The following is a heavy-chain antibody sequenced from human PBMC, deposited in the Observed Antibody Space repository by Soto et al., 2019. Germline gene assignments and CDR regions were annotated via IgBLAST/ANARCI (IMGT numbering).Heavy chain of an antibody. D-gene: IGHD2-8*01. Sequence: GGSLRLSCAASGFTFSRSRMSRVRQAPEKGLEWVANTNEDGSQINYVDSVKGRFTASRDNAKNLLFLQMNNLRGEDTAIYYCARDPRNGAIDYWGQGTLVTVSS. J-gene: IGHJ4*02. CDR1: GFTFSRSR. V-gene: IGHV3-7*01. CDR3: ARDPRNGAIDY. CDR2: TNEDGSQI.